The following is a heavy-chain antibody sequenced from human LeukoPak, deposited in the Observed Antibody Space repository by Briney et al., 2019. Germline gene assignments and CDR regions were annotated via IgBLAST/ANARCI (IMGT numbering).Heavy chain of an antibody. J-gene: IGHJ4*02. D-gene: IGHD6-19*01. CDR1: GFTFNTYW. CDR3: ARDSPGIGVAGLGGH. CDR2: INQDGSEK. V-gene: IGHV3-7*01. Sequence: QPGGSLRLSCVASGFTFNTYWMSWARQAPGKGLEWVANINQDGSEKCYVDSVKGRFTISRDNARNSLYLQMNSLRAEDTAIYYCARDSPGIGVAGLGGHWGQGTLVTVSS.